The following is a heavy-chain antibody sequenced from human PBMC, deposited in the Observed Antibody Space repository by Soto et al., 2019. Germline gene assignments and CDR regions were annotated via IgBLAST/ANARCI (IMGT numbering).Heavy chain of an antibody. CDR3: ARGWLRDPWMY. CDR1: GFIFSSYT. J-gene: IGHJ4*02. Sequence: EVQLVESGGGLVKPGGSLRLSCAASGFIFSSYTMNWVHQAPGKGLEWVSSISASSTYIYNADSLKGRLTISRDNAYNSLYPQMPSVRAEDTAVYYCARGWLRDPWMYWGQGTLVTVSS. D-gene: IGHD5-12*01. V-gene: IGHV3-21*01. CDR2: ISASSTYI.